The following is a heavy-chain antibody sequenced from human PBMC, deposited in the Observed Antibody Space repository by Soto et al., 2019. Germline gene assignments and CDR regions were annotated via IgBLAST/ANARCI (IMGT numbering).Heavy chain of an antibody. CDR3: ARGGGVGVAGSAAFDM. CDR2: INPATGAA. V-gene: IGHV1-69*05. J-gene: IGHJ3*02. CDR1: GGTFSSNA. Sequence: QVQLVQSGAEVKKPGSSVKVTCKASGGTFSSNAISWVRQAPGRGLEWMGGINPATGAAKYKQTFQGRVTMARDTSTRTVFMELSGLTSKDTAVFYGARGGGVGVAGSAAFDMWGQGTLVTVSS. D-gene: IGHD6-19*01.